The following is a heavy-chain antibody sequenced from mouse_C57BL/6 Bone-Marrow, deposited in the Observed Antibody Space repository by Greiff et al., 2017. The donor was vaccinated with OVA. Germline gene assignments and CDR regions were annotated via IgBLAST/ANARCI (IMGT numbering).Heavy chain of an antibody. CDR2: ISNLAYSI. V-gene: IGHV5-15*01. J-gene: IGHJ1*03. D-gene: IGHD3-3*01. Sequence: EVKLQESGGGLVQPGGSLKLSCAASGFTFSDYGMAWVRQAPRKGPEWVAFISNLAYSIYYADTVTGRFTNSRENAKNTLYLEMSSLRSEDTAMYYCARHRGDWYFDVWGTGTTVTVSS. CDR3: ARHRGDWYFDV. CDR1: GFTFSDYG.